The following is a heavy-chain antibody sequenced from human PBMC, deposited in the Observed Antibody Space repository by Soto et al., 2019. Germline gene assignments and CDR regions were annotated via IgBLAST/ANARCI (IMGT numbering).Heavy chain of an antibody. D-gene: IGHD3-22*01. Sequence: ASVKVSCKASGYTFTNYAMHWVRQAPGQRLEWMGWINAGNGNTKYSRKFQGRVTITRDTSASTAYMELSSLRSEDTAVYYCARGDYYDIHDYWGQGTLVTVSS. V-gene: IGHV1-3*01. CDR2: INAGNGNT. J-gene: IGHJ4*02. CDR3: ARGDYYDIHDY. CDR1: GYTFTNYA.